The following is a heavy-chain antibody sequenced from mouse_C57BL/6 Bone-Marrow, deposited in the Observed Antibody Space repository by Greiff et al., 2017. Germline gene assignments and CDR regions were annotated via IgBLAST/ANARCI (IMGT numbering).Heavy chain of an antibody. CDR3: AREGTYYSNYGYYFDY. D-gene: IGHD2-5*01. V-gene: IGHV1-55*01. CDR2: IYPGSGST. Sequence: QVQLQQPGAELVKPGASVKMSCKASGYTFTSYWITWVKQRPGQGLEWIGDIYPGSGSTNYNEKFKSKATLTVDTSSSTAYMQRSSLTSEDAAVYYCAREGTYYSNYGYYFDYWGQGTTLTVSA. CDR1: GYTFTSYW. J-gene: IGHJ2*01.